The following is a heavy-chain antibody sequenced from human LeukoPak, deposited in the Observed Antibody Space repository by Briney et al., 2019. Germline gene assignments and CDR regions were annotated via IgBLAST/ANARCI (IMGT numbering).Heavy chain of an antibody. CDR2: IYYSGST. CDR3: ARDLLNEGNHLDY. Sequence: SETPSLTCTVSGGSISSGDYYWSRIRQPPGKGLEWIGYIYYSGSTYYNPSLKSRVTISVDTSKNQFSLKLSSVTAADTAVYYCARDLLNEGNHLDYWGQGTLVTVSS. CDR1: GGSISSGDYY. D-gene: IGHD4-23*01. J-gene: IGHJ4*02. V-gene: IGHV4-30-4*01.